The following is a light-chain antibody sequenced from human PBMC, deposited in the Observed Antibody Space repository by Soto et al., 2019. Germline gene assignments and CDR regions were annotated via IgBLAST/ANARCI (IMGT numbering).Light chain of an antibody. V-gene: IGKV1-5*03. CDR2: KAS. J-gene: IGKJ1*01. CDR1: QSINSW. CDR3: QQYDSYSLT. Sequence: DIQMTQSPSTLSASVGDRVTITCRASQSINSWLAWYQQKPGKAPNLLIYKASSLESGVPSRFSGSGSGTEFTLTISILQPDDFATYYCQQYDSYSLTFGQGTKVDIK.